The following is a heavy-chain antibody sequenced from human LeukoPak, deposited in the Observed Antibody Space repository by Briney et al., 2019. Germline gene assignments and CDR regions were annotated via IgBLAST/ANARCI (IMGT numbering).Heavy chain of an antibody. CDR1: GFTSTDFY. V-gene: IGHV3-21*01. CDR3: AREKGIVGATILDY. Sequence: PGGSLRLSCAASGFTSTDFYMNWVRQAPGKGLEWVSWISPTSSYMYYADSVKGRFTISRDNAKNSLYLQTNSLRAEDTAVYYCAREKGIVGATILDYWGQGTLVTVSS. J-gene: IGHJ4*02. CDR2: ISPTSSYM. D-gene: IGHD1-26*01.